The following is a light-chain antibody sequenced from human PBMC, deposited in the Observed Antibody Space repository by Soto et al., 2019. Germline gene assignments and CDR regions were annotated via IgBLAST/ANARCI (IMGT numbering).Light chain of an antibody. CDR2: ATS. Sequence: DIQLTQSPSFLSASVGDRITITCRASQGVRGNLAWYQHKPGKVPQVLISATSSLPSGVPSRFSGSGSGTEFTLTVSCLQPEDFATYYCQQLDDYPLTFGGGTKVEIK. CDR3: QQLDDYPLT. J-gene: IGKJ4*01. V-gene: IGKV1-9*01. CDR1: QGVRGN.